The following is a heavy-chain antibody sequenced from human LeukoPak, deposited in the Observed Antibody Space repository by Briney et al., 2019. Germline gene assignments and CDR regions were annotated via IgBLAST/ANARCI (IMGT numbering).Heavy chain of an antibody. CDR3: ARWPQKYYYDSSGYPPPYYYYMDV. Sequence: GGSLRLSCAASGFTFSSYSMNWVRQAPGKGLEWVSSISSSSSYIYYADSVKGRFTISRDNAKNSLYLQMNSLRAEDTAVYYCARWPQKYYYDSSGYPPPYYYYMDVWGHGTLVTVSS. V-gene: IGHV3-21*01. CDR1: GFTFSSYS. CDR2: ISSSSSYI. D-gene: IGHD3-22*01. J-gene: IGHJ6*03.